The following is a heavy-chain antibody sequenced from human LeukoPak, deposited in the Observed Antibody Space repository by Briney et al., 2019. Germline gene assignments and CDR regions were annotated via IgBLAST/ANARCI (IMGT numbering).Heavy chain of an antibody. CDR2: IYYSGSN. CDR1: GGSISSSSYY. Sequence: SETLCLTCTVSGGSISSSSYYWGCIRQPPGKGLEWIGYIYYSGSNYYNPSLKSRVTISVDTSKNQFSLKLSSVTAADTAVYYCAGCSGGSPIDAFHIWGQGTMVTVSS. CDR3: AGCSGGSPIDAFHI. D-gene: IGHD2-15*01. V-gene: IGHV4-31*02. J-gene: IGHJ3*02.